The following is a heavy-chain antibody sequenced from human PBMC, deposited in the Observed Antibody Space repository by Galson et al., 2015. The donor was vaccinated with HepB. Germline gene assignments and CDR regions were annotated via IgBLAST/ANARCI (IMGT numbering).Heavy chain of an antibody. CDR1: GDSISSGDYY. D-gene: IGHD1-26*01. CDR3: ARGFPQTYTGSNSPRIIFDY. Sequence: TLSLTCIVSGDSISSGDYYWSWVRQPPGKALEWIGSISYSGNSYYNPSLKSRVTMSVDTPKNYFSLKLNSMAAADTALYHCARGFPQTYTGSNSPRIIFDYWGQGSLVTVSS. V-gene: IGHV4-30-4*01. J-gene: IGHJ4*02. CDR2: ISYSGNS.